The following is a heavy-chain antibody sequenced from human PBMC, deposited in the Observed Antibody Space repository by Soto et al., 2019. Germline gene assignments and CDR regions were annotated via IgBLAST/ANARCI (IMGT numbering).Heavy chain of an antibody. Sequence: SETLSLTCTVSGGSISSYXWSWIRQPPGKGLEWIGYIFYSGSTNYNPSLKSRVTISVDTSKNQFSLKLSSATPADTALYYCARATSGTWYFDYWGQGTLVTVSS. J-gene: IGHJ4*02. CDR3: ARATSGTWYFDY. CDR2: IFYSGST. CDR1: GGSISSYX. D-gene: IGHD6-13*01. V-gene: IGHV4-59*01.